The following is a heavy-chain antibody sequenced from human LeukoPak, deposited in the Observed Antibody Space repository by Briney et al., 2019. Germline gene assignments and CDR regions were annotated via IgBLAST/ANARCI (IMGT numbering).Heavy chain of an antibody. J-gene: IGHJ4*02. CDR3: ARGIDYGDYGAKLDFDY. Sequence: SETLSLTCTVSGGSISSYYWSWIRQPPGKGLEWMGYIYYSGSTNYNPSLKSRVTISVDTSKNQFSLKLSSVTAADTAVYYCARGIDYGDYGAKLDFDYWGQGTLVTVSS. V-gene: IGHV4-59*12. D-gene: IGHD4-17*01. CDR2: IYYSGST. CDR1: GGSISSYY.